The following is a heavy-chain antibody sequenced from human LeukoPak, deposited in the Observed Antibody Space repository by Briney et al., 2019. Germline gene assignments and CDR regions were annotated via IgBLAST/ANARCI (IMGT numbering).Heavy chain of an antibody. J-gene: IGHJ5*02. CDR1: GFTFSSYW. Sequence: GGSLRLSCAASGFTFSSYWMNWVRQAPGKGLVWVSRINSDGSSTSSADSVKGRFTISRDNAKNTLYLQMNSLRAEDTAVYYCARDREYCSSTSCYDYLWGQGTLVTVSS. V-gene: IGHV3-74*01. CDR2: INSDGSST. D-gene: IGHD2-2*01. CDR3: ARDREYCSSTSCYDYL.